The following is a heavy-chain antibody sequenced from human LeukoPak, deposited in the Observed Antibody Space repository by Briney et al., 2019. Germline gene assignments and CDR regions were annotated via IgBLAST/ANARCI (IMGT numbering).Heavy chain of an antibody. J-gene: IGHJ4*02. Sequence: PSETLSLTCTVSGGSISRYYWSWIRQPPGKGLEWIGYIYYSGSTNYNPSLKSRVTISVDTSKNQFSLKLSSVTAADTAVYYCARLGTQWLIDYWGQGTLVTVSS. CDR2: IYYSGST. D-gene: IGHD6-19*01. CDR1: GGSISRYY. CDR3: ARLGTQWLIDY. V-gene: IGHV4-59*08.